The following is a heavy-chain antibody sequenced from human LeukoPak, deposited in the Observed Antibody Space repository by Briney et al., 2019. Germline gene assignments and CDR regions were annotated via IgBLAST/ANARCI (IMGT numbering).Heavy chain of an antibody. Sequence: GGSLRLSCAASGFTFTNYWMSWVRQAPGKGLEWVANIKQDGSEKYYVDSVKGRFTISRDNAKNSLYLQMNSLRAEDTAVYYCARVLPSSGWFGNWFDPWGQGTLVTVSS. V-gene: IGHV3-7*01. CDR2: IKQDGSEK. J-gene: IGHJ5*02. CDR3: ARVLPSSGWFGNWFDP. CDR1: GFTFTNYW. D-gene: IGHD6-19*01.